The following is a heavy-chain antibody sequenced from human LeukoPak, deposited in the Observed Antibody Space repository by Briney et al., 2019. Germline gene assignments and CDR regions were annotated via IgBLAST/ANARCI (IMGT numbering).Heavy chain of an antibody. J-gene: IGHJ6*02. Sequence: SETLSLTCTVSSGSVSSYCWSWIRQPPGKGLEWIAYMYYSGSTNYNPSLKSRVTISVDTSKNQFSLRLSSVTAADTAVYYCARQVVVVTALYGMDVWGQGTTVTVSS. CDR1: SGSVSSYC. CDR2: MYYSGST. V-gene: IGHV4-59*02. CDR3: ARQVVVVTALYGMDV. D-gene: IGHD2-21*02.